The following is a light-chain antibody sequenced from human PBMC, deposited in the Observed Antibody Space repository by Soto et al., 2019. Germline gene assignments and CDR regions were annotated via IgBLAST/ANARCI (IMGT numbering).Light chain of an antibody. CDR1: SSDVGSYNY. Sequence: QSALTQPPSASGSPGQSVTISCTGTSSDVGSYNYVSWYKQNPGKAPKLIIYEVSKRPPGVPDRFSGSKSGNTASLSVSGLQAEDDGDYYCSSYAGSNIYVFGTGTKVTVL. J-gene: IGLJ1*01. V-gene: IGLV2-8*01. CDR3: SSYAGSNIYV. CDR2: EVS.